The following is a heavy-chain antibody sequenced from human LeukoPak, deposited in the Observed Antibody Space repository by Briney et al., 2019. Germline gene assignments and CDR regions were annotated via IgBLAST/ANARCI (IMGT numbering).Heavy chain of an antibody. CDR2: INPNSGGT. D-gene: IGHD2/OR15-2a*01. V-gene: IGHV1-2*02. CDR3: ARVDTLLDP. CDR1: GYTFTGYY. J-gene: IGHJ5*02. Sequence: GASVTVSCKASGYTFTGYYIHWVRQAPGQGLEWMGWINPNSGGTNYAQKFQGRVTMTRDTSISTAYMDLSRLTSDDTAVYYCARVDTLLDPWGQGTLVTVSS.